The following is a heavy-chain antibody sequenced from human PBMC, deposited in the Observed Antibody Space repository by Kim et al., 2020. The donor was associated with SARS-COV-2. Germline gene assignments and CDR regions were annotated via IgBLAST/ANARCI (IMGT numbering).Heavy chain of an antibody. CDR2: VSGSGGST. J-gene: IGHJ6*02. D-gene: IGHD2-2*01. CDR1: GFTFGYFA. CDR3: AKLGYCSTTSCPYYYYGVDV. V-gene: IGHV3-23*01. Sequence: GGSLRLSCAASGFTFGYFAMSWVRQPPGKGLEWVSAVSGSGGSTYYADSVEGRFTISRDNSKNTLYLQMNSLRAEDTAVYYCAKLGYCSTTSCPYYYYGVDVWGQGTTATVSS.